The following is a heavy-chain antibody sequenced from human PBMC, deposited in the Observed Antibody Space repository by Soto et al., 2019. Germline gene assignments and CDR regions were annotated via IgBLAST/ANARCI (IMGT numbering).Heavy chain of an antibody. CDR1: RASVSSKIAA. CDR2: TYYRSKWYN. D-gene: IGHD2-2*01. V-gene: IGHV6-1*01. CDR3: GTFLSTTSPDV. J-gene: IGHJ6*04. Sequence: SQTLSLTCAISRASVSSKIAASNWIRQSPSRGLEWLGRTYYRSKWYNDYAVSVKSRITTNPDTSKNQFSLHLNSVAPEDTAVYYCGTFLSTTSPDVWGEGTTVTVSS.